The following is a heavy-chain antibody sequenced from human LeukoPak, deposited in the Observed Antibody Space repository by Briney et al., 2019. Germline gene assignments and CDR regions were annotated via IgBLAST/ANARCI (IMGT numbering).Heavy chain of an antibody. Sequence: ASVKVSCKVSGYTLTELSMHWVRQAPGKGLEWMGGFDPEDGETIYAQKFQGRVTMTEDTSTDTAYLELSSLRPEDTAVYYCATDCSSTSCYGFVDYWGQGTLVTVSS. CDR3: ATDCSSTSCYGFVDY. D-gene: IGHD2-2*01. V-gene: IGHV1-24*01. CDR1: GYTLTELS. J-gene: IGHJ4*02. CDR2: FDPEDGET.